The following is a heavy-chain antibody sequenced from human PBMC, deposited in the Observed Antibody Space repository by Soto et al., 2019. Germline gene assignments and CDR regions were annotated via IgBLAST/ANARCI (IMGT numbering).Heavy chain of an antibody. CDR3: VRGADYYGSEDY. J-gene: IGHJ4*02. Sequence: QVQLVQSGAEVKKPGSSVKVSCKASGGTFSSYTISWVRQAPGQGLEWMGRIIPILGIANYAQKFQGRVTITADKSTSTAYMELSSLRSEDTAVYYCVRGADYYGSEDYWGQGTLVTVSS. CDR2: IIPILGIA. D-gene: IGHD3-10*01. CDR1: GGTFSSYT. V-gene: IGHV1-69*02.